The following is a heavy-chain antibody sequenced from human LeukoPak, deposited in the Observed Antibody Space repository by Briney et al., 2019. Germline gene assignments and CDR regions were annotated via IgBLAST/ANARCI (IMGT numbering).Heavy chain of an antibody. CDR2: ISSSSSHI. J-gene: IGHJ4*02. V-gene: IGHV3-21*01. CDR1: GFTFSSYS. CDR3: AKGDTAMGPFDY. D-gene: IGHD5-18*01. Sequence: GWSLRLSCAASGFTFSSYSMNWVRQAPGKGLEWVSSISSSSSHIYYAYSVKGRFTISRDNAKNSLYLQMNSLRAEDTAVYYCAKGDTAMGPFDYWGQGTLVTVSS.